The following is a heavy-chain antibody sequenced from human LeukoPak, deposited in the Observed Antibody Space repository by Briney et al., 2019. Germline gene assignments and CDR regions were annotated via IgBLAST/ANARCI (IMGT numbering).Heavy chain of an antibody. CDR1: GGSISSYY. J-gene: IGHJ6*02. D-gene: IGHD2-15*01. V-gene: IGHV4-59*08. Sequence: SETLSLTCTVSGGSISSYYWSWIRQPPGKGLEWIGYIYYSGSTNYNPSLKSRVTISVDTSKNQFSLKLSSVTAADTAVYYCARHARYCSGGSCYYYYYGMDVWGQGTTVTVSS. CDR2: IYYSGST. CDR3: ARHARYCSGGSCYYYYYGMDV.